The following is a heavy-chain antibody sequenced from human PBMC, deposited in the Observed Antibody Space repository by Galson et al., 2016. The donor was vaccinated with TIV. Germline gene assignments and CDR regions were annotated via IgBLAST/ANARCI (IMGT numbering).Heavy chain of an antibody. Sequence: SVKVSCKASGYTFSKYGISWVRQAPGQGLEWMGWISGYSGNTNYARKFQGRVSMTTDTSTGTAFMAVRSLTSGDTAVYYCARDRGSMTMILVVDYYYGMDVWGHGTTVTVSS. CDR3: ARDRGSMTMILVVDYYYGMDV. J-gene: IGHJ6*02. V-gene: IGHV1-18*04. CDR2: ISGYSGNT. D-gene: IGHD3-22*01. CDR1: GYTFSKYG.